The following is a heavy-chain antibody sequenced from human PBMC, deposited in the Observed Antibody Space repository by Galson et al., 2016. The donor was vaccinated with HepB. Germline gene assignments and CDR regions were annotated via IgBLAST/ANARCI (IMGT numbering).Heavy chain of an antibody. J-gene: IGHJ4*02. CDR1: GYTFIGFY. CDR3: VTVRREWPVNGY. D-gene: IGHD3-3*01. Sequence: SVKVSCKASGYTFIGFYIHWVRQAPGQGLEWMGWIDPRSGDTKYAQNFQGRVTMSRDTSISTACKELTRLTADDTAVYYCVTVRREWPVNGYWGQGTLVSVSS. V-gene: IGHV1-2*02. CDR2: IDPRSGDT.